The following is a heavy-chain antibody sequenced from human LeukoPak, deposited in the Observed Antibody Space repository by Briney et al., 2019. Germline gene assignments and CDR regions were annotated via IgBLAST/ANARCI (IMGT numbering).Heavy chain of an antibody. CDR2: INHSGYT. V-gene: IGHV4-34*01. CDR1: GAPSSNFY. J-gene: IGHJ4*02. Sequence: SETLSLTCAVSGAPSSNFYWSWIRQYTGKGLEWIGEINHSGYTNYNPSLKSRVTISVDTPKNQFSLKVNSVTAADTAVYYCARQLYGSDYWGQGTLVTVSS. CDR3: ARQLYGSDY. D-gene: IGHD1-1*01.